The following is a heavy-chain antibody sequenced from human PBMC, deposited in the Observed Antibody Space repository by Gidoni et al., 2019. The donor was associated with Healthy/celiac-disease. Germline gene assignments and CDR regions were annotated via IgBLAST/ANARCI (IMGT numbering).Heavy chain of an antibody. D-gene: IGHD3-16*02. J-gene: IGHJ4*02. CDR2: IYYSGST. V-gene: IGHV4-31*03. Sequence: QVQLQESGPGLVKPSQTLSLTCTVSGCSIRSGGYYWSWIRQHPGKGLEWIGYIYYSGSTYYNPSLKSRVTISVDTSKNQFSLKLSSVTAADTAVYYCARDQIWGSYRIFDYWGQGTLVTVSS. CDR1: GCSIRSGGYY. CDR3: ARDQIWGSYRIFDY.